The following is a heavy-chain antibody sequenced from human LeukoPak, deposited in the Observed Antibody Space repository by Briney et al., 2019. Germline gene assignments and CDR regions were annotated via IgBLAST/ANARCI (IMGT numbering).Heavy chain of an antibody. Sequence: PGGSLRLSCAASGFTFSSYAMSWVRQAPGKGLEWVSAISGSGGSTYYADSVKGRFTISRDNSKNSLYLQMNSLRAEDTALYYCIPSIVAGVRDFDYWGQGTLVTVSS. CDR3: IPSIVAGVRDFDY. D-gene: IGHD6-13*01. J-gene: IGHJ4*02. V-gene: IGHV3-23*01. CDR2: ISGSGGST. CDR1: GFTFSSYA.